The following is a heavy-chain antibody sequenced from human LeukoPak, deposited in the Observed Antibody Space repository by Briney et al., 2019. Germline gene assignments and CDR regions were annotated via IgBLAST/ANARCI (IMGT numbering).Heavy chain of an antibody. Sequence: PGGSLRLSCVVSGFGFSDSYMTWIRQAPGKGLEWVSAISGSGGSTYYADSVKGRFTISRDNSKNTLYLQMNSLRAEDTAVYYCAKDGVQLWLLSSYYFDYWGQGTLVTVSS. CDR3: AKDGVQLWLLSSYYFDY. D-gene: IGHD5-18*01. J-gene: IGHJ4*02. CDR1: GFGFSDSY. V-gene: IGHV3-23*01. CDR2: ISGSGGST.